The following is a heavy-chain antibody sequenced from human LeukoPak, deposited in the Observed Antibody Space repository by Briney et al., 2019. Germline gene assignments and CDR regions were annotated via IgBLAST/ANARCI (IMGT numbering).Heavy chain of an antibody. CDR1: GGSIYSTTFY. CDR2: LFYDGST. V-gene: IGHV4-39*01. D-gene: IGHD1-26*01. CDR3: ARRSDSGSDDGEDYFDY. Sequence: SETLSLACTVSGGSIYSTTFYWGWIRQPPGKGLEWLGGLFYDGSTYHNPSLKSRVTISVDTSNNQFSLKLTSVTAADTAVYFCARRSDSGSDDGEDYFDYWGQGTLVTVSS. J-gene: IGHJ4*02.